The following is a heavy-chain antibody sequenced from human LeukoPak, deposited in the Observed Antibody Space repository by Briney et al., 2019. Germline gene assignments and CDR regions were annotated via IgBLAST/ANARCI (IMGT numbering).Heavy chain of an antibody. D-gene: IGHD3-10*01. CDR3: AKERGGQDWYFDL. J-gene: IGHJ2*01. Sequence: PGRSLRLSCTASGFNFSDYDMDWVRPAPGKGLEWVAVIWDDGSNKHYADSVKGRFTISRHNSKNTLYLQMNSLRAEDTAMYYCAKERGGQDWYFDLWGRGALVTVSS. CDR1: GFNFSDYD. V-gene: IGHV3-33*03. CDR2: IWDDGSNK.